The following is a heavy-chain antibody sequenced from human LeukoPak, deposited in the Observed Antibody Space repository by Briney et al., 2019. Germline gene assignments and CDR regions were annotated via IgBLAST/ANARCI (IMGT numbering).Heavy chain of an antibody. V-gene: IGHV1-69*13. CDR3: AKGIGGYSYGPFDY. Sequence: SVKVSCKASGGIFSSYATNWVRQAPGQGLEWMGGIIPIFGTSNYAQKFQGRVTITADESTSTAYMELSSLRSEDTAVYYCAKGIGGYSYGPFDYWGQGTLVTVSS. CDR2: IIPIFGTS. J-gene: IGHJ4*02. D-gene: IGHD5-18*01. CDR1: GGIFSSYA.